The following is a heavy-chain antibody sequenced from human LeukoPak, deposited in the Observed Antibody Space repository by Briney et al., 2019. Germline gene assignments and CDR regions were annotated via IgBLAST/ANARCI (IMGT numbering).Heavy chain of an antibody. CDR3: AKEARSYGYYFDY. CDR2: ISSSSTI. CDR1: GFTFSSYS. D-gene: IGHD5-18*01. J-gene: IGHJ4*02. Sequence: GGSLRLSCAASGFTFSSYSMNWVRQAPGKGLEWVSYISSSSTIYYADSVKGRFTISRDNAKNSLYLQMNSLRAEDTAVYYCAKEARSYGYYFDYWGQGTLVTVSS. V-gene: IGHV3-48*01.